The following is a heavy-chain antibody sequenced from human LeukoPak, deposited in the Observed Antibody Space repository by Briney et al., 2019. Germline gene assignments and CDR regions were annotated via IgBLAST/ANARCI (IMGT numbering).Heavy chain of an antibody. D-gene: IGHD1-26*01. V-gene: IGHV4-61*01. CDR2: IYYSGST. CDR3: ARAAYSGSYHSDY. CDR1: GGSVNSGSYY. Sequence: MSSETPSLTCTVSGGSVNSGSYYWNWIRQPPGKGLEWIGYIYYSGSTNYNPSLKSRVTISVDTSKNQFSLKLSSVTAADTAVYYCARAAYSGSYHSDYWGQGTLVTVSS. J-gene: IGHJ4*02.